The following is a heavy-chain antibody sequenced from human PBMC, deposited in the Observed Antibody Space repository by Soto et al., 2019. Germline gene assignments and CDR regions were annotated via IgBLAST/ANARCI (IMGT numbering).Heavy chain of an antibody. J-gene: IGHJ4*02. Sequence: SETLSLTCTVSGGSISSSSYYWGWIRRPPGKGLEWIGSIYYSGSTYYNPSLKSRVTISVDTSKNQFSLKLSSVTAADTAVYYCARGIRRGYSNYYNYWGQGTLVTVSS. CDR2: IYYSGST. V-gene: IGHV4-39*01. CDR1: GGSISSSSYY. D-gene: IGHD4-4*01. CDR3: ARGIRRGYSNYYNY.